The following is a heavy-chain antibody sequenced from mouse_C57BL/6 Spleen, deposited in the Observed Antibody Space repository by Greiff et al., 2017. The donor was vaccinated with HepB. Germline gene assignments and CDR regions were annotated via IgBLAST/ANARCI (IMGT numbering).Heavy chain of an antibody. V-gene: IGHV2-9-1*01. CDR3: ARKWGYYSNSYAMDY. CDR1: GFSLTSYA. J-gene: IGHJ4*01. Sequence: VQLQQSGPGLVAPSQSLSITCTVSGFSLTSYAISWVRQPPGKGLEWLGVIWTGGGTNYNSALKSRLSISKDKSKSQVFLKMNSLQTDDTARYYCARKWGYYSNSYAMDYWGQGTSVTVSS. CDR2: IWTGGGT. D-gene: IGHD2-5*01.